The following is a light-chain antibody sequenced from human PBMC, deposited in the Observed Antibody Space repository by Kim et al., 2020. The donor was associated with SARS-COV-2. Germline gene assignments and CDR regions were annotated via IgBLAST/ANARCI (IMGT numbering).Light chain of an antibody. CDR3: AAWDDRRSGWV. CDR1: TSNSGTNY. V-gene: IGLV1-47*01. CDR2: RIN. J-gene: IGLJ3*02. Sequence: GQRITISCSGSTSNSGTNYVYWYRQLPGAAPKLLISRINQRPSGVPDRFSGSNSGSSASLAISGLRPEDEAEYYCAAWDDRRSGWVFGGGTQLTVL.